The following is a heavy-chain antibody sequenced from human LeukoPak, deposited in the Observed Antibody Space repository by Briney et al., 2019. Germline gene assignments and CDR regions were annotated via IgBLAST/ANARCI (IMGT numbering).Heavy chain of an antibody. Sequence: PGGALRLSRAASGCTFSSYSMNWVRQAPGKGLEGVSSISSSSYIYYADSVKGRFTISRDNAKNSLYLQMNSLRAEDTAVYYCATNKGGYFDDWGQGTLVTVSS. CDR1: GCTFSSYS. V-gene: IGHV3-21*01. J-gene: IGHJ4*02. CDR3: ATNKGGYFDD. D-gene: IGHD3-16*01. CDR2: ISSSSYI.